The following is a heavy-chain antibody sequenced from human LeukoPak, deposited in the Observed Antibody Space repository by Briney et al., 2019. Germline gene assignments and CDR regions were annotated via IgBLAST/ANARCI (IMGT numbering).Heavy chain of an antibody. Sequence: PGGSLRLSCAASGFTFDDYGMSWVRQAPGKGLEWVSGINWNGGSTGYADSVKGRFTISRDNAKNSLYLQMNSLRAEDTALYYCARATYYYDSSGYYHIRDYFDYWGQGTLATVSS. CDR2: INWNGGST. J-gene: IGHJ4*02. V-gene: IGHV3-20*04. D-gene: IGHD3-22*01. CDR1: GFTFDDYG. CDR3: ARATYYYDSSGYYHIRDYFDY.